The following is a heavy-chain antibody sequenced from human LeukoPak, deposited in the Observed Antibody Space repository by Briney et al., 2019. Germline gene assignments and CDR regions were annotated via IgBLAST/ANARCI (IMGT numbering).Heavy chain of an antibody. Sequence: GASVNVSCKASDSTFTSYGISWVRQAPGQGLEWMGWIGGNNDNTNYAQKHQGRVTMTTDTSTSTAYMDLRSLRSDDTAMYYCARGSAFGYAFDVWGQGTMVTVSS. CDR1: DSTFTSYG. V-gene: IGHV1-18*01. J-gene: IGHJ3*01. CDR2: IGGNNDNT. D-gene: IGHD3-10*01. CDR3: ARGSAFGYAFDV.